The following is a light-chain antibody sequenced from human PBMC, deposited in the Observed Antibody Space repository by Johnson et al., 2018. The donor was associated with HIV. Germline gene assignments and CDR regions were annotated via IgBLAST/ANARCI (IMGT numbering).Light chain of an antibody. V-gene: IGLV1-51*01. CDR2: DNN. CDR3: GTWDSSLSAPL. Sequence: HSVLTQPPSVSAAPGQKVTISCSGSSSNIGNNYVSWYQQLPGTAPKLLIYDNNKRPSGIPDRFSGSKSGTSATLGITGLQTGDEADYYCGTWDSSLSAPLFGPGTKVTDL. J-gene: IGLJ1*01. CDR1: SSNIGNNY.